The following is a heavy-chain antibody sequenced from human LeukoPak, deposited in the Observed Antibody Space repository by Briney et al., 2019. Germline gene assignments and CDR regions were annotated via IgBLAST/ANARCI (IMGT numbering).Heavy chain of an antibody. CDR1: GYTFTGYY. Sequence: GASVKVSCKASGYTFTGYYMHWVRQAPGQGLEWMGWINPNSGGTNYAQKFQGWVTMTRDTSISTAYMELSRLRSDDTAVYYCARGIDYDFWSDSPHWGQGILVTVSS. V-gene: IGHV1-2*04. CDR2: INPNSGGT. J-gene: IGHJ4*02. D-gene: IGHD3-3*01. CDR3: ARGIDYDFWSDSPH.